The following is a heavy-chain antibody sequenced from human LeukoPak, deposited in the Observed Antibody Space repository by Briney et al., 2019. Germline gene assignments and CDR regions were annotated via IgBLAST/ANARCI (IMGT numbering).Heavy chain of an antibody. CDR2: INWNGGST. CDR3: ARTPTATMVRGVVSSGHTYPYYMDV. V-gene: IGHV3-20*04. Sequence: GGSLRLSCAASGFTLDDYGMSWVRQAPGKGLEWVSGINWNGGSTGYADSVKGRFTISRDNAKNSLYLQMNSLRAEDTALYYCARTPTATMVRGVVSSGHTYPYYMDVWSEGSTATVSS. CDR1: GFTLDDYG. J-gene: IGHJ6*03. D-gene: IGHD3-10*01.